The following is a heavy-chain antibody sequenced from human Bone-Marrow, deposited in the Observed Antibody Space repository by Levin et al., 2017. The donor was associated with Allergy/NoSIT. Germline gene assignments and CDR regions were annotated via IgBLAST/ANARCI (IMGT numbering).Heavy chain of an antibody. Sequence: GESLKISCAASGFTFSSYALRWVRQAPGKGLEWVSTISGSGGSTYYADSVKGRFTISRDNSKNTLYLQMSSLKAEDTAVYYCAKTQLEYTSSSSLDYWGQGTLVTVSS. J-gene: IGHJ4*02. D-gene: IGHD6-6*01. CDR2: ISGSGGST. CDR1: GFTFSSYA. CDR3: AKTQLEYTSSSSLDY. V-gene: IGHV3-23*01.